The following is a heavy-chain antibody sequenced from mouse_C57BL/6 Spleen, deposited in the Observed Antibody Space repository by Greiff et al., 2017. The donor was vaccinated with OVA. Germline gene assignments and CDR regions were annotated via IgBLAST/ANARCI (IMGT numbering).Heavy chain of an antibody. CDR1: GYTFNSYW. Sequence: QVLLLEPGAELVKPGASVKLSCKASGYTFNSYWMQWVKQRPGQGLEWIGEIDPADSYTNYNEKFKGIATLTIDKSANTAYMQLSSLTSEDSAVYFCAYAGTGAMDYWGQGTSVTVSS. J-gene: IGHJ4*01. CDR3: AYAGTGAMDY. D-gene: IGHD4-1*01. V-gene: IGHV1-50*01. CDR2: IDPADSYT.